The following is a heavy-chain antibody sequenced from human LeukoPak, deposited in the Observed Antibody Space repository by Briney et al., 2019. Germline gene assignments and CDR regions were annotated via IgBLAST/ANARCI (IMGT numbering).Heavy chain of an antibody. J-gene: IGHJ4*02. CDR3: AINHDY. CDR1: GFTFSTYW. V-gene: IGHV3-7*01. Sequence: GGSLRLSCTAPGFTFSTYWMTWVRQAPGKGLEWVANIKQDGSEKYYVDSVKGRFTISRDNTKNSVYLQMNSLRAEDTAVYYCAINHDYWGQGTLVTVSS. CDR2: IKQDGSEK.